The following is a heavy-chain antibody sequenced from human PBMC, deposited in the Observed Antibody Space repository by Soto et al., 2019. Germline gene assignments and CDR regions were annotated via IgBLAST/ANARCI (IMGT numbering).Heavy chain of an antibody. CDR2: ISSSGDRI. J-gene: IGHJ5*02. Sequence: EVQLLESGGGLVQPGGSLRLSCAASGFNFSSYEMNWVRQAPGKGLEWISYISSSGDRIYYADSVKGRFTISRDNPKNSLYLQMNSLRAEDTAVYYCARGVYDSHGYSYPWGQGTLVTVSS. CDR1: GFNFSSYE. CDR3: ARGVYDSHGYSYP. V-gene: IGHV3-48*03. D-gene: IGHD3-22*01.